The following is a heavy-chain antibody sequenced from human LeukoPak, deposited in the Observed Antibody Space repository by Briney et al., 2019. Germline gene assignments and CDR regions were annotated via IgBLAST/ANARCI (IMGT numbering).Heavy chain of an antibody. J-gene: IGHJ5*02. CDR1: GGSFSGYY. V-gene: IGHV4-34*01. CDR3: ATRRIVVVTAIQNWFDP. D-gene: IGHD2-21*02. CDR2: INHSGST. Sequence: PSETLSLTCAVYGGSFSGYYWSWIRQPPGKGLEWIGEINHSGSTNYNPSLKSRVTISVDTSKNQFSLKLSSVTAADTAVYYCATRRIVVVTAIQNWFDPWGQGTLVTVSS.